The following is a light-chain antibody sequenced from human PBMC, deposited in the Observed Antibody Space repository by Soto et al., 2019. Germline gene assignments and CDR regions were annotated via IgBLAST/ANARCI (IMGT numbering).Light chain of an antibody. CDR3: QQYDTSPPT. J-gene: IGKJ4*01. V-gene: IGKV3-20*01. Sequence: EIVLTQSPGTLSLSPGERATLSCRASQSIRTNFLAWYQQKPGRTPRLLIYGASSRATGIPDRFSGSGSGTDFTLTISRLEPEDFAVFYCQQYDTSPPTFGRGTKVEIK. CDR2: GAS. CDR1: QSIRTNF.